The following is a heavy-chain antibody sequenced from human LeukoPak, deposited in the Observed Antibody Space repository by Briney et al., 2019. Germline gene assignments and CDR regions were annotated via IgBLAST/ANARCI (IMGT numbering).Heavy chain of an antibody. J-gene: IGHJ4*02. D-gene: IGHD5-18*01. Sequence: PGRSLRLSCAASGFTFSSYGMHWVRQAPAKGLEWVAVISSDGSNKYYADSVKGRFTISRDNSKSTLYLQMNSLRAEDTAVYYCAKSYSYGVSGYFDYWGQGTLVTVSS. CDR1: GFTFSSYG. CDR3: AKSYSYGVSGYFDY. CDR2: ISSDGSNK. V-gene: IGHV3-30*18.